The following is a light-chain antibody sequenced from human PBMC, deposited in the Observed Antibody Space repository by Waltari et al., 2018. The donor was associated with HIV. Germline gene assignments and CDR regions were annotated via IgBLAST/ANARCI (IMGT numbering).Light chain of an antibody. CDR2: SDV. CDR3: QVWDSYNDHVV. J-gene: IGLJ3*02. CDR1: KIATKS. Sequence: SYVLTQAPSVSVAPGKTARITCDGNKIATKSVHWYQPRPGQAPVLLIYSDVDRPSGIPGRFSGSNSGNTATLSISGVEAGDEADYFCQVWDSYNDHVVFGGGTKLTVL. V-gene: IGLV3-21*04.